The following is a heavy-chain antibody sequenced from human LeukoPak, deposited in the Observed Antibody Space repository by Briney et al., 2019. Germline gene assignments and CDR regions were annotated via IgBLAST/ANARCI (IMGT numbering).Heavy chain of an antibody. Sequence: AGGSLRLSCAASGFVVSSNFITWVHQDPGKGLEWVSVSYTDGSTYYTDSVKGRFTISRDNAKNTLYLQMNSLRAEDTALYYCAKDSTTGTSWGQGTLVTVSS. V-gene: IGHV3-53*05. CDR1: GFVVSSNF. J-gene: IGHJ4*02. D-gene: IGHD1-1*01. CDR2: SYTDGST. CDR3: AKDSTTGTS.